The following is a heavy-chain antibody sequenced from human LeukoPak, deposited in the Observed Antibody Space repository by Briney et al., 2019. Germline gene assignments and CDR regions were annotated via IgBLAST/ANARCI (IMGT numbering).Heavy chain of an antibody. V-gene: IGHV1-18*01. Sequence: EASVKVSCKASGYTFTSYGISWVRQAPGQGLEWMGWISAYNGNTNYAQKLQGRVTMTTDTSTSTAYMELRSLRSDDTAVYYCARDNPTFLAVAGIRDYYYYYMDVWGKGTTVTISS. CDR3: ARDNPTFLAVAGIRDYYYYYMDV. CDR1: GYTFTSYG. D-gene: IGHD6-19*01. J-gene: IGHJ6*03. CDR2: ISAYNGNT.